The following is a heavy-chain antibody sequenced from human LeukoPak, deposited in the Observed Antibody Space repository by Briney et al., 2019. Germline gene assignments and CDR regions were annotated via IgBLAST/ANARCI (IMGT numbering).Heavy chain of an antibody. J-gene: IGHJ4*02. Sequence: GGSLRLSCAVSGFTVSSYEMNWVRQAPGKGLEWVSYISSSDTIYYADSVEGRFTISRDNSKNTLYLQMNSLRAEDTAVYYCARVLGYSSSWDPEIENLFDYWGQGTLVTVSS. CDR3: ARVLGYSSSWDPEIENLFDY. V-gene: IGHV3-48*03. CDR1: GFTVSSYE. D-gene: IGHD6-13*01. CDR2: ISSSDTI.